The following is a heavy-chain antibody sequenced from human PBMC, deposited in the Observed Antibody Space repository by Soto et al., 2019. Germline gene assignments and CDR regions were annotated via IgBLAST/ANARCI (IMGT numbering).Heavy chain of an antibody. Sequence: LPLQESVSGLVKPSQTLFLTCAVSGGSISTGGYSWSWIRQPQGNVLEWIGYIYHSGNTCYNPSIKGRVTISVDRYTSPFSLQLRSVTAADTAVYYGARAGGLGTVAVDYWGQGTLVTVSS. CDR1: GGSISTGGYS. CDR2: IYHSGNT. CDR3: ARAGGLGTVAVDY. V-gene: IGHV4-30-2*01. D-gene: IGHD6-19*01. J-gene: IGHJ4*02.